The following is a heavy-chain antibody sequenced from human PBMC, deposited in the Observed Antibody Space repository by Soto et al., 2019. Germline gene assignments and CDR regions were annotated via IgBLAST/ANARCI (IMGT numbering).Heavy chain of an antibody. Sequence: EVQLVESGGGLIQPGGSLRLSCAASGFTVSSNYMSWVRQAPGKGLEWVSVIYSGGSTYYADSVKGRFTISRDNAKNSLYLQMNSLRAEDTAVYYCASAITMAPYGMDVWGQGTTVTVSS. J-gene: IGHJ6*02. D-gene: IGHD3-10*01. CDR2: IYSGGST. CDR3: ASAITMAPYGMDV. V-gene: IGHV3-53*01. CDR1: GFTVSSNY.